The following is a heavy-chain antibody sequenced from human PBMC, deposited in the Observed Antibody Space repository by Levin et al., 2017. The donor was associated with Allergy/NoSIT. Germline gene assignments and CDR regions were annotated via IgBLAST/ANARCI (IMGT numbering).Heavy chain of an antibody. CDR3: ARDRGYGPDYDY. CDR1: GLSFSDYW. V-gene: IGHV3-7*01. CDR2: IKEDATEK. J-gene: IGHJ4*02. Sequence: GGSLRLSCATSGLSFSDYWMSWVRQAPGKGLEWVANIKEDATEKNYVDSVKGRFTISRDNAKNSLYLQMNSLRAEDTAVYYCARDRGYGPDYDYWGQGTLVTVSS. D-gene: IGHD5-18*01.